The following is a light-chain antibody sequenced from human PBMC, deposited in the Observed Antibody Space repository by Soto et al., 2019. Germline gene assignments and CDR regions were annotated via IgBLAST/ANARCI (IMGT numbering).Light chain of an antibody. CDR3: SSYTSRSTLA. J-gene: IGLJ2*01. CDR1: SSDVGGYNY. V-gene: IGLV2-14*03. CDR2: EVS. Sequence: QSALTQPASVSGSPGQSITISCTGSSSDVGGYNYVSWYQQHPGKAPKVMIYEVSNRPSGVSWRFSGSKSGNTASLTISGLQAEDEADYYCSSYTSRSTLAFGGGTQLTVL.